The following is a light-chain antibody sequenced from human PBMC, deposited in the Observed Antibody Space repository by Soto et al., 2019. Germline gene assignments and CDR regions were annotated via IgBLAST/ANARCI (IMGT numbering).Light chain of an antibody. CDR1: QDITNW. Sequence: DIQMTQSPSSVSASVGDRVIITCRASQDITNWLAWYQQKPGKAPKVLIYAASSLESGVPSRFSGSGSRTEYSLTISSLQPEDFATYRCHQAKTFPLTFGGGTKVENK. CDR2: AAS. J-gene: IGKJ4*01. CDR3: HQAKTFPLT. V-gene: IGKV1D-12*01.